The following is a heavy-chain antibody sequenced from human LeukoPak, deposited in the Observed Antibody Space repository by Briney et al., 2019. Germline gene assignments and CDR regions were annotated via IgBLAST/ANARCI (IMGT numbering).Heavy chain of an antibody. CDR1: GGSISSSSYY. V-gene: IGHV4-39*07. CDR2: IYYSGST. CDR3: ARGGSGWSIDY. J-gene: IGHJ4*02. Sequence: SETLSLTCTVSGGSISSSSYYWGWIRQPPGKGLEWIGSIYYSGSTYYNPSLKSRVTVSPDTSKNQFSLKLSSVTAADTAVYYCARGGSGWSIDYWGQGTLVTVSS. D-gene: IGHD6-19*01.